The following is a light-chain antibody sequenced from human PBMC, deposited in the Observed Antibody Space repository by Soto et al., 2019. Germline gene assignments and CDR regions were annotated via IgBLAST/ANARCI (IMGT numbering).Light chain of an antibody. CDR2: GAS. Sequence: EIVWTQCPGTLSLSPGERATLSCRASQSVSSSYLAWYQQKPGQAPRLLIYGASSRATGIPDRFSGSGSGTDFTLTISRLEPEDFAVYYCQQYGSSRITFGQGTRLEIK. CDR1: QSVSSSY. J-gene: IGKJ5*01. V-gene: IGKV3-20*01. CDR3: QQYGSSRIT.